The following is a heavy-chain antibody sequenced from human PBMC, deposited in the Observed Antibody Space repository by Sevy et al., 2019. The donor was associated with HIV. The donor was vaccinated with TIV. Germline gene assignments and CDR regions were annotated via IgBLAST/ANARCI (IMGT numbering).Heavy chain of an antibody. CDR1: GSSFTASW. D-gene: IGHD3-16*01. CDR2: IYPDDSDT. Sequence: GESLKISCKGSGSSFTASWIGWVRQMPGKGLEWMGIIYPDDSDTTYSPSFQGQVTISADKSISTAYLQWSGLQASDTAMYYCARRQTIYTAFDIWGQGTMVTVSS. CDR3: ARRQTIYTAFDI. V-gene: IGHV5-51*01. J-gene: IGHJ3*02.